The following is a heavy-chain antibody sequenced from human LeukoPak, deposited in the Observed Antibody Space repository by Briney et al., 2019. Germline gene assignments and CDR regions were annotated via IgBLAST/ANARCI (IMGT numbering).Heavy chain of an antibody. CDR2: IYYGGST. CDR3: ARGRDYYGSGRFDY. Sequence: PSETLSLTCTVSGGSISSYYWSWIRQPPGKGLEWIGYIYYGGSTNYNPSLKSRVTISVDTSKNQFSLKLSSVTAADTAVYYCARGRDYYGSGRFDYWGQGTLSPSPQ. D-gene: IGHD3-10*01. J-gene: IGHJ4*02. CDR1: GGSISSYY. V-gene: IGHV4-59*01.